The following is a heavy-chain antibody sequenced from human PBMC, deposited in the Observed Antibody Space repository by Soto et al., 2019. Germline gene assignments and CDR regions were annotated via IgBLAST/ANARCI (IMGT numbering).Heavy chain of an antibody. CDR3: ARGYCSSTSCYYYYYYYMDV. J-gene: IGHJ6*03. D-gene: IGHD2-2*01. CDR1: GGSFSGYY. CDR2: INHSGST. V-gene: IGHV4-34*01. Sequence: QVQLQQWGAGLLKPSETLSLTCAVYGGSFSGYYWSWIRQPPGKGLEWIGEINHSGSTNYNPSLKKRVTISVDTSMNQFSLKLSSVTAADTAVYYCARGYCSSTSCYYYYYYYMDVWGKGTTVTVSS.